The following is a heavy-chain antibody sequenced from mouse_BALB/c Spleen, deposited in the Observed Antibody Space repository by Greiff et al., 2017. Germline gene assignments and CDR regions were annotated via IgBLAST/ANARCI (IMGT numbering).Heavy chain of an antibody. J-gene: IGHJ3*01. CDR1: GFTFSSYA. CDR3: ASIAVAWFAY. CDR2: ISSGGST. V-gene: IGHV5-6-5*01. Sequence: EVKVVESGGGLVKPGVSLKLSCAASGFTFSSYAMSWVRQTPEKRLEWVASISSGGSTYYPDSVKGRFTISRDNARNILYLQLSSLRSEDTAMYYCASIAVAWFAYWGQGTLVTVSA.